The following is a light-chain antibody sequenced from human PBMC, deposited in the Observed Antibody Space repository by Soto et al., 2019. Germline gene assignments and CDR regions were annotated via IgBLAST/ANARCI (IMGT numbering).Light chain of an antibody. J-gene: IGKJ1*01. CDR3: QHYGSSLWT. Sequence: EIVLTQSPGTLSLSPGERATLSCRASQSVSSSYLAWYQQKPGQAPRLLISGASSRATGIPDRFSGSGSGTDFTLTISRLEPEDFEVYFCQHYGSSLWTFGQGTKV. CDR2: GAS. V-gene: IGKV3-20*01. CDR1: QSVSSSY.